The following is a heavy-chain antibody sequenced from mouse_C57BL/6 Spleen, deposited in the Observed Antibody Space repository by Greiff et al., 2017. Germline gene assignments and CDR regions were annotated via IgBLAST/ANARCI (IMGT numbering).Heavy chain of an antibody. CDR2: IDPSDSYT. CDR3: ARHDVDYCGSSPAWFAY. V-gene: IGHV1-69*01. J-gene: IGHJ3*01. D-gene: IGHD1-1*01. CDR1: GYTFTSYW. Sequence: QVQLQQPGAELVMPGASVKLSCKASGYTFTSYWMHWVKQRPGQGLEWIGEIDPSDSYTNYNQKFKGKSTLTVDKSSSTAYMQLSSLTSEDSAVYYCARHDVDYCGSSPAWFAYWGQGTLVTVSA.